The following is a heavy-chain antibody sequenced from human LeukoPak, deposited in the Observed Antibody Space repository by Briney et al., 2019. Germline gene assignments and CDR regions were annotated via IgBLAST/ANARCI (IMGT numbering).Heavy chain of an antibody. CDR1: GGSISSSSYY. CDR3: ARRNYFDY. J-gene: IGHJ4*02. Sequence: SETLSLTCTVSGGSISSSSYYWGWIRQPPGKGLEWIGEINHSGSTNYNPSLKSRVTISVDTSKNQFSLKLSSVTAADTAVYYCARRNYFDYWGQGTLVTVSS. CDR2: INHSGST. V-gene: IGHV4-39*07.